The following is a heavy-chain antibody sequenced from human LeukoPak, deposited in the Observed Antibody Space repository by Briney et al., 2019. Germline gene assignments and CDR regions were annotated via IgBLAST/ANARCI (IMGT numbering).Heavy chain of an antibody. CDR2: IGDSGGST. J-gene: IGHJ4*02. D-gene: IGHD2-2*02. CDR3: ARVGRRYCSSTSCYSLGY. V-gene: IGHV3-23*01. Sequence: GGSLRLSCVASGFTFSNYGMNWVRQAPGKGLEWVSGIGDSGGSTYYADSVKGRFTISRDNSKNTLYLQMNSLRAEDTAVYYCARVGRRYCSSTSCYSLGYWGQGTLVTVSS. CDR1: GFTFSNYG.